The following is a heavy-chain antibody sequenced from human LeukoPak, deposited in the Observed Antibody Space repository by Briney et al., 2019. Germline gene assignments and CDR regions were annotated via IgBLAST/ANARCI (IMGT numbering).Heavy chain of an antibody. CDR1: GFTFSSYE. J-gene: IGHJ6*02. Sequence: PGGSLRLSCAASGFTFSSYEMNWVRQAPGKGLEWVSYISSSGSTIYYADSVERRFNISRDNAKNSLYLQMNSLRAEDTAVYYCASQNWGTMDVWGQGTTVTVSS. V-gene: IGHV3-48*03. D-gene: IGHD7-27*01. CDR3: ASQNWGTMDV. CDR2: ISSSGSTI.